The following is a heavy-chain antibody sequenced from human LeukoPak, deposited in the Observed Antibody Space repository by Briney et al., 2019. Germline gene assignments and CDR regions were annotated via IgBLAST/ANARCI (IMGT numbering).Heavy chain of an antibody. J-gene: IGHJ4*02. D-gene: IGHD6-6*01. CDR2: INSNSGGT. CDR1: GYTFTDYY. V-gene: IGHV1-2*02. CDR3: AITSIAARRADFDS. Sequence: GASVRVSCKTSGYTFTDYYIHWVRQAPGQGLEWMGWINSNSGGTSYALKFQGRVTLTRDTPTRTAYMELNSLTCDDTAVYYGAITSIAARRADFDSWGQGTVVTVSS.